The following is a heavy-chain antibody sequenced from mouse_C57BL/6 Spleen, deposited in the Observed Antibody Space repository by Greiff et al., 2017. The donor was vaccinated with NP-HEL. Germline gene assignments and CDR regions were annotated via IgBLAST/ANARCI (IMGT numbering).Heavy chain of an antibody. Sequence: VQLQQSGPELVKPGDSVKISCKASGYSFTGYFMNWVMQSHGKSLEWIGRINPYNGDTFYNQKFKGKATLTVDKSSSTAHMELRSLTSEDSAVYYCAREGYYGSPNFDYWCQGTTLTVSS. J-gene: IGHJ2*01. V-gene: IGHV1-20*01. CDR1: GYSFTGYF. CDR2: INPYNGDT. D-gene: IGHD1-1*01. CDR3: AREGYYGSPNFDY.